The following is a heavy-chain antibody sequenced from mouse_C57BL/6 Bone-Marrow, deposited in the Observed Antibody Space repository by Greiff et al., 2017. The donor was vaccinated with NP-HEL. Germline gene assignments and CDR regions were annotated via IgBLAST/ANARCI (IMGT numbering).Heavy chain of an antibody. J-gene: IGHJ1*03. Sequence: EVQLLESGPVLVKPGASVKMSCKASGYTFTDYYMNWVKQSHGKSLEWIGVINPYNGGTSYNQKFKGKATLTVDKSSSTAYMELNSLTSEDSAVYYCARGYYGSGWYFDVWGTGTTVTVSS. CDR1: GYTFTDYY. CDR3: ARGYYGSGWYFDV. V-gene: IGHV1-19*01. D-gene: IGHD1-1*01. CDR2: INPYNGGT.